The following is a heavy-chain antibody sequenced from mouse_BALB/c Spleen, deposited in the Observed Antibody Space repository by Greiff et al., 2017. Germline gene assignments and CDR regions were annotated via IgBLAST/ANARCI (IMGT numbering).Heavy chain of an antibody. Sequence: EVKLMESGPGLVKPSQSLSLTCTVTGYSITSDYAWNWIRQFPGNKLEWMGYISYSGSTSYNPSLKSRISITRDTSKNQFFLQLNSVTTEDTATYYCARQTLYYGYAMDYWGQGTSVTVSS. CDR2: ISYSGST. J-gene: IGHJ4*01. CDR1: GYSITSDYA. D-gene: IGHD1-1*01. V-gene: IGHV3-2*02. CDR3: ARQTLYYGYAMDY.